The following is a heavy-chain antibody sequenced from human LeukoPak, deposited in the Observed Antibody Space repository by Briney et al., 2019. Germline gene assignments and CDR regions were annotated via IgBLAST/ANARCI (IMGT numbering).Heavy chain of an antibody. V-gene: IGHV4-30-2*01. CDR3: ARSPYYDFWSGHDAFDI. D-gene: IGHD3-3*01. CDR1: GGSISSGGYY. Sequence: SETLPLTCTVSGGSISSGGYYWGWIRQPPGKGLEWIGYIYHSGSTYYNPSLKSRVTISVDRSKNQFSLKLNSVTAADTAVYYCARSPYYDFWSGHDAFDIWGQGTMVTVSS. CDR2: IYHSGST. J-gene: IGHJ3*02.